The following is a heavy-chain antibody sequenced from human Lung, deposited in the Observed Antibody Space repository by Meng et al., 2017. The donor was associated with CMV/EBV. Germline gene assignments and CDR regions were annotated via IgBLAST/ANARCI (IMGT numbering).Heavy chain of an antibody. CDR2: IYHSGST. V-gene: IGHV4-4*02. J-gene: IGHJ4*02. D-gene: IGHD2-21*02. Sequence: QVQLQESCPGLVKAAGTLCLTCAVSGGSLSSRSWWSWVRQPPGKGLEWIGEIYHSGSTNYNPSLKSRVTKSVDESKNQFSLRLSSVTAADTAVYYCARVGAYCGGDCYHPRWGQGTLVTVSS. CDR3: ARVGAYCGGDCYHPR. CDR1: GGSLSSRSW.